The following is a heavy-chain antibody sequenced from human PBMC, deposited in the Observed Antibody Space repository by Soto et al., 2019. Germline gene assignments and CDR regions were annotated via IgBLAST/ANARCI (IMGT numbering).Heavy chain of an antibody. Sequence: QVQLVQSGAEVKKPGASVKVSCKASGYTFTSYGISWVRQAPGQGLEWMGWISAYNGNTNYAQKLQGRVTMTTDTSTSTAYMELRSLRSHGTAVYYCLRDSVDGDFGNWFDPWGQGTLVTVSS. J-gene: IGHJ5*02. D-gene: IGHD4-17*01. CDR3: LRDSVDGDFGNWFDP. CDR1: GYTFTSYG. CDR2: ISAYNGNT. V-gene: IGHV1-18*01.